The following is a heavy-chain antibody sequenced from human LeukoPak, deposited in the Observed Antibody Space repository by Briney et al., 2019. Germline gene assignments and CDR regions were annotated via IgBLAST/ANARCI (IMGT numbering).Heavy chain of an antibody. J-gene: IGHJ4*02. Sequence: GGSLRLSRAASGFIFSGYWMHWVRHAPGKGLQWVSRVNTDGSRTSYADSVKGRFTISRDNAQNTVYLQLNSLTVDDTAVYYCVRVIEGGATWDKWGQGTLVTVSS. CDR3: VRVIEGGATWDK. CDR1: GFIFSGYW. CDR2: VNTDGSRT. V-gene: IGHV3-74*01. D-gene: IGHD1-26*01.